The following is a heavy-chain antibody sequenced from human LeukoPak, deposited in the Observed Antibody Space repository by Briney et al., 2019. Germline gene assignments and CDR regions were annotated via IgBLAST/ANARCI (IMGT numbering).Heavy chain of an antibody. CDR3: ARGYYDYVWGSYRPIPCFDY. CDR1: GYTFTSYY. V-gene: IGHV1-46*01. D-gene: IGHD3-16*02. J-gene: IGHJ4*02. Sequence: GASVKVSCKASGYTFTSYYMHWVRQAPGQGLEWMGIINPSGGSTSYAQKFQGRVSMTRDTSTSTVYMELSSLRSEDTAVYYCARGYYDYVWGSYRPIPCFDYWGQGTLVTVSS. CDR2: INPSGGST.